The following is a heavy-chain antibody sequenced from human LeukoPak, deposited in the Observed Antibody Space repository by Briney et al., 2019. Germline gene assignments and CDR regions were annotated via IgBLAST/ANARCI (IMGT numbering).Heavy chain of an antibody. CDR3: ARRYFDWLLYNGGYYDYYYGMDV. CDR2: ISSSSSYI. Sequence: GGSLRLSCAASGFTFSSYSMNWVRQAPGKGLEWVSSISSSSSYIYYADSVKGRFTISRDNAKNSLYLQMNSLRAEDTAVYYCARRYFDWLLYNGGYYDYYYGMDVWGQGTTVTVSS. J-gene: IGHJ6*02. D-gene: IGHD3-9*01. CDR1: GFTFSSYS. V-gene: IGHV3-21*04.